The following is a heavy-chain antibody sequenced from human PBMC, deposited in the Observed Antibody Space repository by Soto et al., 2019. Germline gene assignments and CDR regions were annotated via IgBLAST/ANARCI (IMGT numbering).Heavy chain of an antibody. J-gene: IGHJ6*02. V-gene: IGHV6-1*01. CDR3: ARAKEYTRSSGMDV. CDR1: GDSVSSNNAA. Sequence: SQTLSLTCAISGDSVSSNNAAWNWIRQSQSRGLEWLGRTYYSSKWYSDYSLSVKSRITINPDTSKDQFSLHLNSVTPEDTALYYCARAKEYTRSSGMDVWGQGTTVTVSS. CDR2: TYYSSKWYS. D-gene: IGHD6-6*01.